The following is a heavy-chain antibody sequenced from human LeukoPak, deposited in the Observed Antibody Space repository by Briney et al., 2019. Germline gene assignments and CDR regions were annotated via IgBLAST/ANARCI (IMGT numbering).Heavy chain of an antibody. J-gene: IGHJ4*02. CDR1: GFTFSSYA. V-gene: IGHV3-23*01. Sequence: GGSLRLSCAAPGFTFSSYAMSWVRQAPGKGLEWVSAIGGSGSRRYHADSVKGRFTISRDNSRNTLYLQMNSLRAEDTAVYYCARAYADSGDYEAYWGQGTLVTVSS. D-gene: IGHD4-17*01. CDR2: IGGSGSRR. CDR3: ARAYADSGDYEAY.